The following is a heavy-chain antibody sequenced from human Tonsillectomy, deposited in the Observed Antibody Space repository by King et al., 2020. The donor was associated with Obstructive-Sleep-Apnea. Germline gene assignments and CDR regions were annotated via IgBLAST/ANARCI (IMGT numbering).Heavy chain of an antibody. CDR2: IYYSGST. CDR1: GGSISSSSYY. J-gene: IGHJ6*02. V-gene: IGHV4-39*07. D-gene: IGHD5-12*01. Sequence: QLQESGPGLVKPSETLSLTCTVSGGSISSSSYYWGWIRQPPGQGLEWIGSIYYSGSTYYNPSLKSRVTISVDTSKNQFSLKLSSVTAADTAVYYCARATDYYYYGMDVWGQGTTVTVSS. CDR3: ARATDYYYYGMDV.